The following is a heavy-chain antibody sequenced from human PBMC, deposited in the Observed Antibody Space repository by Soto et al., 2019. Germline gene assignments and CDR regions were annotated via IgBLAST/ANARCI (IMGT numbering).Heavy chain of an antibody. V-gene: IGHV1-8*01. CDR1: GYTFTSYD. J-gene: IGHJ3*02. CDR2: MNPNSGNT. CDR3: ARGSGKKYYYDSSGLGI. Sequence: ASVKVSCKASGYTFTSYDINWVRQATGQGLEWMGWMNPNSGNTGYAQKFQGRVTMTRNTSISTAYMELSSLRSEDTAVYYCARGSGKKYYYDSSGLGIWGQGTMVTVSS. D-gene: IGHD3-22*01.